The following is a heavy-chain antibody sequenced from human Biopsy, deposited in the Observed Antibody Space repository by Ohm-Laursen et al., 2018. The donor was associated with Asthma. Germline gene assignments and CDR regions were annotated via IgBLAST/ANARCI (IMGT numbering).Heavy chain of an antibody. Sequence: SLRLSCSASGFSFSNYGMHWVRQAPGKGLDWVAVISFDGTNRNYTDSVKGRFSISRDNSKDTLYLQVNSLRGDDTAVYYCARGKTWGRSYYFDYWGQGTLVTVSS. CDR2: ISFDGTNR. D-gene: IGHD6-6*01. V-gene: IGHV3-30*03. CDR3: ARGKTWGRSYYFDY. J-gene: IGHJ4*02. CDR1: GFSFSNYG.